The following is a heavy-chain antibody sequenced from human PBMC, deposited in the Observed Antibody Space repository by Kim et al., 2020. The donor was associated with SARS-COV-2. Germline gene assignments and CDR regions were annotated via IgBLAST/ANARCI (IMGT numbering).Heavy chain of an antibody. J-gene: IGHJ3*02. Sequence: SETLSLTCGVSGASISSTTYYWGWIRLPPGKGLEWIGTIYYSGRTYYNPSLQSRVTISIDAAKNQFSLKLSSVTAADTAIYYCARHKYDILTGYQPEDAFDIWGQGTMVTVSS. D-gene: IGHD3-9*01. V-gene: IGHV4-39*01. CDR2: IYYSGRT. CDR3: ARHKYDILTGYQPEDAFDI. CDR1: GASISSTTYY.